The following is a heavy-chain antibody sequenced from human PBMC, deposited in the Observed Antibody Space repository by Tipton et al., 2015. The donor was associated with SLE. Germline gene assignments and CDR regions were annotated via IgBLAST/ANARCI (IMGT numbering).Heavy chain of an antibody. V-gene: IGHV4-39*01. D-gene: IGHD3-3*01. CDR1: GGSISSSSYY. J-gene: IGHJ4*02. CDR3: AVTYYDFWSGYPFDY. CDR2: LYYTGST. Sequence: TLSLTCTVSGGSISSSSYYWGWIRQPPGRGLEWIGSLYYTGSTYYNPSLKSRVTISVDTSKNQFSLKLSSVTAADTAVYYCAVTYYDFWSGYPFDYWGQGTLVTVSS.